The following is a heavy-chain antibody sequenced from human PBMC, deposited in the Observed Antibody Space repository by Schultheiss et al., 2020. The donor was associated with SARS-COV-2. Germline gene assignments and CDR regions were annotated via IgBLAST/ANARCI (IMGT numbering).Heavy chain of an antibody. J-gene: IGHJ4*02. CDR1: GASISGYY. V-gene: IGHV4-59*06. CDR2: IYYSGST. CDR3: ARAKMATTHFDY. D-gene: IGHD5-24*01. Sequence: LSCTVSGASISGYYWSWIRQSPGKGLEWIGYIYYSGSTYYNPSLKSRVTISVDTSKNQFSLKLSSVTAADTAVYYCARAKMATTHFDYWGQGTLVTVSS.